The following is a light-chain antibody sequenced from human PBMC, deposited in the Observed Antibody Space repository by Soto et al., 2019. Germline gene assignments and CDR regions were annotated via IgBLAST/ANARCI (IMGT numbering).Light chain of an antibody. V-gene: IGKV3-11*01. CDR2: NVS. J-gene: IGKJ2*01. Sequence: EIVLTQSPATLSLSPGERATLSCRASQSVSTYLAWYQQKRGQAPRLLIYNVSNRATGIPARFSGSGSGTDFTLTISSLEPEDFAVYYCQQRSSFWPEYTFGQGTKVDIK. CDR1: QSVSTY. CDR3: QQRSSFWPEYT.